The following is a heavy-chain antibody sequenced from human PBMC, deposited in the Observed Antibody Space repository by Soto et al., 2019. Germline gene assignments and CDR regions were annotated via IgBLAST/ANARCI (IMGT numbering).Heavy chain of an antibody. CDR3: ARGGYSYGYLPDY. CDR1: GFTFSSYD. D-gene: IGHD5-18*01. Sequence: GGSLRLSCAASGFTFSSYDMHWVRQATGKGLEWVSAIGTAGDTYYPGSVKGRFTISRENAKNSLYLQMNSLRAGDTAVYYCARGGYSYGYLPDYWGQGTLVTVSS. CDR2: IGTAGDT. V-gene: IGHV3-13*01. J-gene: IGHJ4*02.